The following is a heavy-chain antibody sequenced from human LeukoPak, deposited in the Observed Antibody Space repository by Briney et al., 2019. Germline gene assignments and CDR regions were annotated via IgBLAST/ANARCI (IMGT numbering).Heavy chain of an antibody. CDR2: IYTSGST. Sequence: PSETLSLTCTVSGGSISSGSYYWSWIRQPAGKGLEWVGRIYTSGSTNYNPSLKSRVTISVDTSKNQFSLKLSSVTAADTAVYYCARVEVVLMNNWFDPWGQGTLVTVSS. CDR3: ARVEVVLMNNWFDP. D-gene: IGHD2-2*01. J-gene: IGHJ5*02. CDR1: GGSISSGSYY. V-gene: IGHV4-61*02.